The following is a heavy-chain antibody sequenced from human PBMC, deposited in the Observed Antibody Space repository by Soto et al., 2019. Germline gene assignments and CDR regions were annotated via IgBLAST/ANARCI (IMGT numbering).Heavy chain of an antibody. CDR1: GFTFSSYW. CDR2: INSDGSST. D-gene: IGHD4-4*01. J-gene: IGHJ6*02. Sequence: PGGSLRLSCAASGFTFSSYWMHWVRQAPGKGLVWVSRINSDGSSTSYADPVKGRFTISRDNAKNTLYLQMNSLRAEDTAVYYCARVSNYDYYYYYGMDVWGQGTTVTVSS. V-gene: IGHV3-74*01. CDR3: ARVSNYDYYYYYGMDV.